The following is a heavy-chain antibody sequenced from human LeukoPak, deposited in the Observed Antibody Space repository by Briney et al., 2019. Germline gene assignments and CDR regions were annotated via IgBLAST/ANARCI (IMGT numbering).Heavy chain of an antibody. J-gene: IGHJ4*02. CDR2: IYHSGST. Sequence: SETLSLTCTVSGGSISSYYWSWIRQPPGKGLEWIGYIYHSGSTNYNPSLKSRVTISVDTPKNQFSLRLNSVTAADTAVYYCARQPMVVGAARGAYFDYWGQGTLVTVSS. V-gene: IGHV4-59*08. CDR1: GGSISSYY. D-gene: IGHD1-26*01. CDR3: ARQPMVVGAARGAYFDY.